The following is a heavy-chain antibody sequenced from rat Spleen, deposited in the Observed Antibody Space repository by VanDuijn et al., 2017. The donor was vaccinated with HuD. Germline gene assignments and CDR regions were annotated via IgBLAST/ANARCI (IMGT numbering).Heavy chain of an antibody. CDR1: GYSITSSYR. CDR3: ARSDGTHYYLPFAY. J-gene: IGHJ3*01. Sequence: EVQLQESGPGLVKPSQSLSLTCSVTGYSITSSYRWNWIRKFPGNKLEWMGYINSAGSTNYNPSLESRISITRDTSKNQFFLQVNSVSTEDTATYYCARSDGTHYYLPFAYWGQGTLVTVSS. V-gene: IGHV3-3*01. CDR2: INSAGST. D-gene: IGHD1-12*02.